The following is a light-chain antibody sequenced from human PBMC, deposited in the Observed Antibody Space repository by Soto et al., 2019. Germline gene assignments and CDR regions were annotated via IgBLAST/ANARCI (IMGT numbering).Light chain of an antibody. V-gene: IGKV3-15*01. J-gene: IGKJ5*01. CDR3: QQYNNCAPT. CDR2: GAS. CDR1: QSVSSN. Sequence: EIGMTQSPATLSVYPGVRDTLSCRARQSVSSNLAWYQQKPGQAPRRHIYGASTRATGIPAKFSGIRSATHFTLTISSLQSEDFALYYFQQYNNCAPTVGQGTLLDI.